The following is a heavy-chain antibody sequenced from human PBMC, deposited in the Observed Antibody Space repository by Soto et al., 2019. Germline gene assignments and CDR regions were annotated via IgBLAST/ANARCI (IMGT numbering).Heavy chain of an antibody. J-gene: IGHJ6*02. CDR3: ARDGPTLLRFLEWLPYGMDV. CDR1: GFTFSSYS. Sequence: GGSLRLSCAASGFTFSSYSMNWVRQAPGKGLEWVSSISSSSSYIYYADSVKGRFTISRDNAKNSLYLQMNSLRAEDTAVYYCARDGPTLLRFLEWLPYGMDVWGQGTTVTVSS. D-gene: IGHD3-3*01. V-gene: IGHV3-21*01. CDR2: ISSSSSYI.